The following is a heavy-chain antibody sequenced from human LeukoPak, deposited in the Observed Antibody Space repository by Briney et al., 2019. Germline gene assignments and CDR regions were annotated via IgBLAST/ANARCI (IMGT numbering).Heavy chain of an antibody. Sequence: GGSLRLSCAASGFTVSSNYMSWVRQAPGKGLEWVSVIYSGGSTYYADSVRGRFTISGDNSKNTLYLQMNSLGAEDTAVYYCARVSYYDSSGYYFLSYVDYWGQGTLVTVSS. V-gene: IGHV3-53*01. J-gene: IGHJ4*02. CDR1: GFTVSSNY. CDR3: ARVSYYDSSGYYFLSYVDY. D-gene: IGHD3-22*01. CDR2: IYSGGST.